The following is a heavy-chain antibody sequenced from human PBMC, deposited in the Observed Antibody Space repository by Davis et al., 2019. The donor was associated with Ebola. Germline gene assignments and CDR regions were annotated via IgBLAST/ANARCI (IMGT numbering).Heavy chain of an antibody. CDR3: AGQYCSGGACYPLGS. CDR2: IDPSDSYT. CDR1: GYSFPSYW. J-gene: IGHJ5*02. V-gene: IGHV5-10-1*01. D-gene: IGHD2-15*01. Sequence: KVSCKGSGYSFPSYWITWVRQMPGKGLEWMGRIDPSDSYTNYNPSFQGHVRIPADKSLSMAYLQRSSLKASDTAMYYCAGQYCSGGACYPLGSWGQGTLVTVSS.